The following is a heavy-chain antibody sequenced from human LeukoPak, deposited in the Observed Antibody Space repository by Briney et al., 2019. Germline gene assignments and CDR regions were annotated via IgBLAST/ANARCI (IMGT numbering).Heavy chain of an antibody. D-gene: IGHD5-18*01. CDR1: GDSVSNNSAA. J-gene: IGHJ4*02. CDR3: ARSLDTDLRE. Sequence: SQTLSLTCAISGDSVSNNSAAWNWIRQSPSRGLEWLGRTYYRSKWSKDYAVSVKSRITINPDTSNNQLSLRLNSVTPEDTAVYYCARSLDTDLREWGQGTLVTVSS. CDR2: TYYRSKWSK. V-gene: IGHV6-1*01.